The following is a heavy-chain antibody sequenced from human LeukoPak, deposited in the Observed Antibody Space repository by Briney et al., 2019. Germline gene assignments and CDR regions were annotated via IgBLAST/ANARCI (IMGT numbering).Heavy chain of an antibody. CDR1: GFTFSSYA. D-gene: IGHD2-15*01. CDR2: ISGSGGST. V-gene: IGHV3-23*01. CDR3: AKSPGGTAYFDY. Sequence: GGSLSLSGAASGFTFSSYALSWVRKPPGKGLGWVSAISGSGGSTYYADSVKGRFTISRDNSKNTLYLQMNSLRAEDTAVYYCAKSPGGTAYFDYWGQGTLVTVSS. J-gene: IGHJ4*02.